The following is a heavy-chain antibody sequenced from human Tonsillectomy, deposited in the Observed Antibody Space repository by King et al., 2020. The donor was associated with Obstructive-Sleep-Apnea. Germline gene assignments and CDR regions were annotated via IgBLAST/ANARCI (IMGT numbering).Heavy chain of an antibody. J-gene: IGHJ6*02. CDR1: GFTVSSKY. V-gene: IGHV3-66*01. CDR2: IYAVGST. CDR3: ARDLVMDV. Sequence: VQLVESGGGLVQPGGSLRLSCAASGFTVSSKYMSWVRQAPGKGLEWVSVIYAVGSTYYADSVKGRFTISRDNTKNTVYLQMKGLRAEGTAVYFCARDLVMDVWGQGTTVTVS.